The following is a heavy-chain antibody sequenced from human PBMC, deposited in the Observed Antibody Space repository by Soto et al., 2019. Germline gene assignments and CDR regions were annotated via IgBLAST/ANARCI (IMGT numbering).Heavy chain of an antibody. D-gene: IGHD6-6*01. Sequence: LRLSCAASGFTFSSYWMSWVRQAPGKGLEWVANIKQDGSEKYYVDSVKGRFTISRDNAKNSLYLQMNSLRAEDTAVYYCARNARHYYYGMDVWGQGTTVTVSS. CDR2: IKQDGSEK. CDR1: GFTFSSYW. V-gene: IGHV3-7*03. CDR3: ARNARHYYYGMDV. J-gene: IGHJ6*02.